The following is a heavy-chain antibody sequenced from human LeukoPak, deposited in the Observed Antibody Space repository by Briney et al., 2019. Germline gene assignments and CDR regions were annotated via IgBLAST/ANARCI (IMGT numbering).Heavy chain of an antibody. CDR3: AREVMDNLRFDY. J-gene: IGHJ4*02. D-gene: IGHD1-14*01. Sequence: ASVKVSCKASGYTFTNYYMHWVRQAPGQGLEWMGIINPSGGDTSYAQKFQGRLTMTRDTSTNTVYMELNSLRSEDTAVYYCAREVMDNLRFDYWGQGTLVTVSS. V-gene: IGHV1-46*01. CDR1: GYTFTNYY. CDR2: INPSGGDT.